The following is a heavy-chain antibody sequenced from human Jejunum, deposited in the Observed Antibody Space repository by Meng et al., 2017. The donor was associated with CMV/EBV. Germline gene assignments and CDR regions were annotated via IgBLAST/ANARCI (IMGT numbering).Heavy chain of an antibody. D-gene: IGHD1-26*01. CDR2: INAYNSDT. CDR3: ARVEVGITSGDY. Sequence: QAQLVQSGGEVKKPGASLTVSCTASGYTFSYDGFTWVRQAPGQGIEWMRWINAYNSDTNYAQTLQGRVTMTSDTSTSTDYMELRSLRSDDTAVYYCARVEVGITSGDYWGQGTLVTVSS. V-gene: IGHV1-18*01. CDR1: GYTFSYDG. J-gene: IGHJ4*02.